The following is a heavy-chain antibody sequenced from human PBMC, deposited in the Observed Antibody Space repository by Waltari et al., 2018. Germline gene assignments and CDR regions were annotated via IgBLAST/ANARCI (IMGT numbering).Heavy chain of an antibody. CDR1: GFTLSRFW. CDR2: RRTDGSEE. J-gene: IGHJ3*02. CDR3: ARDQWFAFDI. D-gene: IGHD3-22*01. Sequence: EVQLVESGGGLVQPGGSLRLSCAASGFTLSRFWMSWVRQAPGKGQEWVANRRTDGSEEYNVDSVRGGFTISRDNAKNSLYLQMNSLRPEDTAVYYCARDQWFAFDIWGHGTMVTVSS. V-gene: IGHV3-7*01.